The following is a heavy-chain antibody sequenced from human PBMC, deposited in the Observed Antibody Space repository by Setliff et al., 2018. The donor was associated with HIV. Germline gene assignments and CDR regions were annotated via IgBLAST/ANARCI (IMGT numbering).Heavy chain of an antibody. V-gene: IGHV4-34*01. D-gene: IGHD3-9*01. J-gene: IGHJ5*02. CDR1: GGSFSGYF. Sequence: PSETLSLTCAVYGGSFSGYFRSWIRQPPGKGLEWVGEINHSGSANYNPSLKSRVTISVDTSKNQFSLKLSSVTAADTAVYYCARGPRYYDILTGYYKEGDWFDPWGQGTLVTVSS. CDR2: INHSGSA. CDR3: ARGPRYYDILTGYYKEGDWFDP.